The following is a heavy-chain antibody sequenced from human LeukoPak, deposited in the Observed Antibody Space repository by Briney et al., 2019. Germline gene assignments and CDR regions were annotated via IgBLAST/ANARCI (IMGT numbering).Heavy chain of an antibody. CDR2: INTGNGNT. CDR1: GYTFTNYG. CDR3: ARVPLHDASGRYYPH. J-gene: IGHJ1*01. V-gene: IGHV1-3*04. Sequence: GASVKVSCKPSGYTFTNYGMHWVRQAPRQSLEWMGWINTGNGNTKSSQKLQDRVTLTRDTSASTAYMELNSLSSEDTAVYYCARVPLHDASGRYYPHWGQGTLVTVSS. D-gene: IGHD3-22*01.